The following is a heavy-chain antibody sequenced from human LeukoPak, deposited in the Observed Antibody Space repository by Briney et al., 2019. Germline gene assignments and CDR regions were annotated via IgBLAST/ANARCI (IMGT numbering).Heavy chain of an antibody. CDR1: GYTFTSYY. CDR3: ARGAVVSWFDP. Sequence: ASVKVSCKASGYTFTSYYMHWVRQAPGQGLEWMGWINTNTGNPTYAQGFTGRFVFSLDTSVSTAYLQISSLKAEDTAVYYCARGAVVSWFDPWGQGTLVTVSS. CDR2: INTNTGNP. V-gene: IGHV7-4-1*02. D-gene: IGHD4-23*01. J-gene: IGHJ5*02.